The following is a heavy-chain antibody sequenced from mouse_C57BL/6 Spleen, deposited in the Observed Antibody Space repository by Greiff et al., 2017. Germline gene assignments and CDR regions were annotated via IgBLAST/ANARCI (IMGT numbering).Heavy chain of an antibody. CDR2: INPNNGGT. CDR3: AGYYGNYVYWYFDV. CDR1: GYTFTDYY. J-gene: IGHJ1*03. D-gene: IGHD2-1*01. Sequence: EVQLQQSGPELVKPGASVKISCKASGYTFTDYYMNWVKQSHGKSLEWIGDINPNNGGTSYNQKFKGKATLTVDKSSSTAYMELRSLTSEDSAVYYCAGYYGNYVYWYFDVWGTGTTVTVSS. V-gene: IGHV1-26*01.